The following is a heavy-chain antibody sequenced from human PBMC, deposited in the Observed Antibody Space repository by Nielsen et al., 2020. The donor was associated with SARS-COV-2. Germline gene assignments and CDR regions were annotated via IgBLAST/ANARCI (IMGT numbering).Heavy chain of an antibody. CDR1: GFTFSSYW. V-gene: IGHV3-7*01. CDR2: IKQDGSEK. Sequence: GESLKISCAASGFTFSSYWMSWVRQAPGKGLEWVANIKQDGSEKYYVDSVKGRFTISRDNAKNSLYLQMNSLRAEDTAVYYCARGFHTPGNFDYYYYMDVWGKGTTVTVSS. J-gene: IGHJ6*03. CDR3: ARGFHTPGNFDYYYYMDV. D-gene: IGHD3-9*01.